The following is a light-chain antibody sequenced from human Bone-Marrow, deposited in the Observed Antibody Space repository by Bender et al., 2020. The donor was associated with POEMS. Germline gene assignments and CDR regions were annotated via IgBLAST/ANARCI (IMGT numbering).Light chain of an antibody. CDR1: DLGDKY. CDR3: QAWDIYSVI. J-gene: IGLJ2*01. Sequence: SYEVTQPPSVSVSPGQTASITCSGDDLGDKYVAWYQQKPGQSPVLVIYQDTKRPSGIPERFSGSNSGNTATLTISGTQAVDEADYYCQAWDIYSVIFGGGTKLTVL. V-gene: IGLV3-1*01. CDR2: QDT.